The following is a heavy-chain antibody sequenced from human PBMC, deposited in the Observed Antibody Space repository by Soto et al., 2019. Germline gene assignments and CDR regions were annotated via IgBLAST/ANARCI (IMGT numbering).Heavy chain of an antibody. CDR2: IYYSGST. CDR1: GGSISSYY. CDR3: ARDGYYDSRGYFLDY. J-gene: IGHJ4*02. Sequence: XATLSLTCTVSGGSISSYYWSWIRQPPGKGLEWIGYIYYSGSTNSNPSLKGRVTISVDTSKNQFSLRMRSVTAADTAVYYCARDGYYDSRGYFLDYWGQGTVVTVSS. D-gene: IGHD3-22*01. V-gene: IGHV4-59*01.